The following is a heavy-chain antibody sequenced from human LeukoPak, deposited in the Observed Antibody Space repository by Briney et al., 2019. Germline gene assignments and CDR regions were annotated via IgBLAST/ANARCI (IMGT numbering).Heavy chain of an antibody. D-gene: IGHD6-13*01. V-gene: IGHV1-2*02. CDR1: GYTFTGYY. CDR3: ASPAIAAADTFGSYYYGMDV. Sequence: GASVKVSCKASGYTFTGYYMHWVRQAPGQGLEWMGWINPNSGGTNYAQKFQGRVTMTRDTSISTAYMELSSLRSEDTAVYYCASPAIAAADTFGSYYYGMDVWGQGTTVTVSS. CDR2: INPNSGGT. J-gene: IGHJ6*02.